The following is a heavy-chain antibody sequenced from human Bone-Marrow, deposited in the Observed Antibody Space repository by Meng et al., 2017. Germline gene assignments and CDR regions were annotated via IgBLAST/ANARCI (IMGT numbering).Heavy chain of an antibody. V-gene: IGHV3-49*03. CDR1: GFTFGDYA. CDR3: TTDTVGATGSPYYYGMDV. CDR2: IRSKAYGGTT. Sequence: GESLKISCTASGFTFGDYAMSWFRQAPGKGLEWVGFIRSKAYGGTTEYAASVKGRFTISRDDSKNTLYLQMNSLKTEDTAVYYCTTDTVGATGSPYYYGMDVWGQGTTVTGSS. J-gene: IGHJ6*01. D-gene: IGHD1-26*01.